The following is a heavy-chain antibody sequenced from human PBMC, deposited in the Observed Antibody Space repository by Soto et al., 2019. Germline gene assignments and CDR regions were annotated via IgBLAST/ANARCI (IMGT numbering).Heavy chain of an antibody. V-gene: IGHV4-31*01. D-gene: IGHD3-3*01. Sequence: SETLSLPCTVSGGSISSGGYYWSWIRQHPGKGLEWIGYIYYSGSTYYNPSLKSLVTISVDTSKNQFSLKLSSVTAADTAVHYWAVFTYDFWSGYRDYWGQGTLVTVSS. CDR3: AVFTYDFWSGYRDY. J-gene: IGHJ4*02. CDR2: IYYSGST. CDR1: GGSISSGGYY.